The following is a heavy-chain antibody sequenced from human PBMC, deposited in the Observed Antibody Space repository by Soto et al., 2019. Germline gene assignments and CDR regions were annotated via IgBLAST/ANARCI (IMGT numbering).Heavy chain of an antibody. J-gene: IGHJ4*02. CDR3: AKSQEIGTHFFDS. CDR2: IGTAGDT. Sequence: RRLSCEASGFTFSGFDMHWVRQPTGKGLEWVSSIGTAGDTYYAVSVKGRFTISRDNAKNSLSLQMNSLRAGDMAVYFCAKSQEIGTHFFDSWGQGTQVTVSS. D-gene: IGHD6-13*01. CDR1: GFTFSGFD. V-gene: IGHV3-13*01.